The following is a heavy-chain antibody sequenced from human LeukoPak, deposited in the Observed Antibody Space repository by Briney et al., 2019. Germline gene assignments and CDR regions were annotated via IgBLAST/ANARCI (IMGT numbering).Heavy chain of an antibody. V-gene: IGHV1-3*01. CDR3: AREDGYCSGGNCYSYFVS. Sequence: ASVKVSCKTSGYIFTTYAIHWVRQAPGRGLEWMGLINADDGNTRYSQRFQGRVTITRDTSANTAYMELSSLRFEDTAVYYCAREDGYCSGGNCYSYFVSWGQGTLVTVPS. J-gene: IGHJ4*02. CDR2: INADDGNT. CDR1: GYIFTTYA. D-gene: IGHD2-15*01.